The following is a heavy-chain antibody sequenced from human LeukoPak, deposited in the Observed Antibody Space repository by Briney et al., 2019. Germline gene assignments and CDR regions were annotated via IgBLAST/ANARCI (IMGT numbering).Heavy chain of an antibody. CDR3: AKSYSSDFYYGGDYFDY. CDR1: AFSFSSYA. CDR2: ISGSGGST. V-gene: IGHV3-23*01. D-gene: IGHD3-22*01. J-gene: IGHJ4*02. Sequence: GRSLRLSCAASAFSFSSYAMSWVRQAPAKGLEWVSTISGSGGSTYYADSVKGRFTISRDNSKNTLYLQMNSLRAEDTALYYCAKSYSSDFYYGGDYFDYWGQGTLVTVSS.